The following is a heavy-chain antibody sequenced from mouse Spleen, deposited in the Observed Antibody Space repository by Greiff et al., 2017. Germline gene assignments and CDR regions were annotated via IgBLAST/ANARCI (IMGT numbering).Heavy chain of an antibody. CDR3: APAGLRRYFDY. D-gene: IGHD2-4*01. J-gene: IGHJ2*01. V-gene: IGHV3-6*01. Sequence: DVKLKESGPGLVKPSQSLSLTCSVTGYSITSGYYWNWIRQFPGNKLEWMGYISYDGSNNYNPSLKNRISITRDTSKNQFFLKLNSVTTEDTATYYCAPAGLRRYFDYWGQGTTLTVSS. CDR2: ISYDGSN. CDR1: GYSITSGYY.